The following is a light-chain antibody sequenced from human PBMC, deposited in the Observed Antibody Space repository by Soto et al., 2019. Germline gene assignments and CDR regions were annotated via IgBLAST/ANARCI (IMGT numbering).Light chain of an antibody. CDR1: QSILYSSINKNY. CDR3: QQYYTTPYT. CDR2: WAS. V-gene: IGKV4-1*01. Sequence: IVMTQSPDSLAVSLGERATINCKSSQSILYSSINKNYLAWYQQKPGQAPKLLIYWASTRESGVPDRFSVSGSGTDFTLTISSLQAEDVAVYYCQQYYTTPYTFGQGTKLEIK. J-gene: IGKJ2*01.